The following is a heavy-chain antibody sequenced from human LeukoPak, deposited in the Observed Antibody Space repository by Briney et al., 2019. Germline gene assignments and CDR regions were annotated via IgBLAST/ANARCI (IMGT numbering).Heavy chain of an antibody. D-gene: IGHD3-9*01. V-gene: IGHV1-69*04. Sequence: ASVKVSCKASGGTFSGYAISWVRQAPGQGLEWMGRIIPILGIANYAQKFQGRVTITADKSTSTAYMELSSLRSEDTAVYYCARKMGPHYDILTGCAQTRYYYYGMDVWGQGTTVTVSS. CDR3: ARKMGPHYDILTGCAQTRYYYYGMDV. CDR1: GGTFSGYA. CDR2: IIPILGIA. J-gene: IGHJ6*02.